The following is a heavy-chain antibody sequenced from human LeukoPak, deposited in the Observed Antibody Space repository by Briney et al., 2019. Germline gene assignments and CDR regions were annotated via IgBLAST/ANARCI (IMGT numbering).Heavy chain of an antibody. CDR2: LNPSGGIT. D-gene: IGHD2-8*02. CDR1: GYTFTNSH. V-gene: IGHV1-46*01. J-gene: IGHJ4*02. CDR3: ARAFTGGTLDF. Sequence: ASVKVSCKASGYTFTNSHLHWVRQVPGQGLEWMGVLNPSGGITSYAQKFQGRVTMTTDTSTSTFYMELNSLRSDDTAVFYCARAFTGGTLDFWGQGTLVTVSS.